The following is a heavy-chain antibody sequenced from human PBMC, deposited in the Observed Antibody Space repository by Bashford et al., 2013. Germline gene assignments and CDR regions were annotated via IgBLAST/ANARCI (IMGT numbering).Heavy chain of an antibody. CDR1: GGTFSSYA. V-gene: IGHV1-69*05. CDR2: IIPIFGTA. D-gene: IGHD3-10*01. CDR3: ARDPRSYGSGSYYNVLDY. J-gene: IGHJ4*02. Sequence: SVKVSCKASGGTFSSYAISWVRQAPGQGLEWMGGIIPIFGTANYAQKFQGRVTMTRDTSISTAYMELSRLRSDDTAVYYCARDPRSYGSGSYYNVLDYWGQGTLVTVSS.